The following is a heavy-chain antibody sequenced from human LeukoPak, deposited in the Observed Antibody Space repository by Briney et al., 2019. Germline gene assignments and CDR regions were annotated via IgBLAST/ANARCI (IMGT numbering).Heavy chain of an antibody. CDR2: IYYSGST. CDR1: GGSISSYY. Sequence: SETLSLTCTVSGGSISSYYWSWIRQPPGKGLEWIGYIYYSGSTNYNPSLKSRVTISVDTSKNQFSLKLSSVTAADTAVHYCARDPSYGSFDYWGQGTLVTVSS. D-gene: IGHD5-18*01. CDR3: ARDPSYGSFDY. V-gene: IGHV4-59*01. J-gene: IGHJ4*02.